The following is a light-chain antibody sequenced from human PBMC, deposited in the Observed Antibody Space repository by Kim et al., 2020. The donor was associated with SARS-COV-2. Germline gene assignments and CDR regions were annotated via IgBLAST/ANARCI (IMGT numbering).Light chain of an antibody. Sequence: GTISCTGNSSNIGTAYAVHWYQQLPGTAPKLLIYGNNNRPSGVPDRFSGSKSGSSASLAIAGLQAEDEADYYCQSYDRSLRGSRVFGGGTQLTVL. CDR1: SSNIGTAYA. CDR2: GNN. CDR3: QSYDRSLRGSRV. V-gene: IGLV1-40*01. J-gene: IGLJ2*01.